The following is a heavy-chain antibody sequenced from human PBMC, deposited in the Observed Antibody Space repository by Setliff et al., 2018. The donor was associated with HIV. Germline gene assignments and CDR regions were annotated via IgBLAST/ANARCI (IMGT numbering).Heavy chain of an antibody. CDR2: IYHSGNT. Sequence: SETLSLTCTVSGGFISTGGYSWSRIRQPPGKGPEWIGYIYHSGNTYYNPSLKSRVSISVDRSKNHFSLRLSSVTAADTAVYYCARGGSRGSWYWDYWGQGTLVTVSS. J-gene: IGHJ4*02. D-gene: IGHD6-13*01. V-gene: IGHV4-30-2*01. CDR1: GGFISTGGYS. CDR3: ARGGSRGSWYWDY.